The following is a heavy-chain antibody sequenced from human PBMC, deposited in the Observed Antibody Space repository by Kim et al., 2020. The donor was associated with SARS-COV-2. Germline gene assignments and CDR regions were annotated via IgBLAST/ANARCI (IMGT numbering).Heavy chain of an antibody. CDR3: ARGGSGYDYYGSGSHFDY. Sequence: GGSLRLSCAASGFTFDDYGMSWVRQAPGKGLEWVSGINWNGGSTGYADSVKGRFTISRDNAKNSLYLQMNSLRAEDTALYHCARGGSGYDYYGSGSHFDYWGLGTLVTVSS. J-gene: IGHJ4*02. CDR1: GFTFDDYG. CDR2: INWNGGST. V-gene: IGHV3-20*01. D-gene: IGHD3-10*01.